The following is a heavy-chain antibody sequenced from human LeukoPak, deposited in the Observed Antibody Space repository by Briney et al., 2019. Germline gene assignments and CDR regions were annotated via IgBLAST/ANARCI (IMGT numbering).Heavy chain of an antibody. V-gene: IGHV3-15*01. CDR1: GFTFIKGW. CDR3: TTDRGIAVRPLFDY. D-gene: IGHD6-19*01. J-gene: IGHJ4*02. CDR2: VKSKSDGGTI. Sequence: GGSLRLSCTASGFTFIKGWMSWVRQAPGKGLEWVGRVKSKSDGGTIDYGAPVKGRFTISRDDSKNMLYLQMNSLQTEDTAVYYCTTDRGIAVRPLFDYWGRGTLVTVSS.